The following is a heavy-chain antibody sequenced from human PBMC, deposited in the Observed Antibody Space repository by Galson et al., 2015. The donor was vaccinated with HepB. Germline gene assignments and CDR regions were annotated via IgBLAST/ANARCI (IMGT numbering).Heavy chain of an antibody. CDR3: ARDRGRGGIAAEGFDY. J-gene: IGHJ4*02. V-gene: IGHV6-1*01. D-gene: IGHD6-13*01. CDR1: GDSVSSNSAA. Sequence: CAISGDSVSSNSAAWNWIRQSPSRGLEWLGRTYYRSKWYNDYAVSVKSRITINPDTSKNQFSLQLNSVTPEDTAVYYCARDRGRGGIAAEGFDYWGQGTLVTVSS. CDR2: TYYRSKWYN.